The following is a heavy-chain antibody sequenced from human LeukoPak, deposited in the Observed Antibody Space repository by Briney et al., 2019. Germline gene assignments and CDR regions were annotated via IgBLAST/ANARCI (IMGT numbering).Heavy chain of an antibody. Sequence: PSETLSLTCAVYGGSFSGYYWSWIRQPPGKGLEWIGEINHSGSTNYNPSLKSRVTISVDTSKNQFSLKLSSVTAADTAVYYCARARYCSSTSCYWGPFDPWGQGTLVTVSS. CDR2: INHSGST. CDR1: GGSFSGYY. J-gene: IGHJ5*02. D-gene: IGHD2-2*01. V-gene: IGHV4-34*01. CDR3: ARARYCSSTSCYWGPFDP.